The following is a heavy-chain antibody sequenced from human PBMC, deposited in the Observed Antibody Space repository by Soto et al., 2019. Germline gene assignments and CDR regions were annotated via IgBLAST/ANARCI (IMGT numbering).Heavy chain of an antibody. CDR1: GYTFTGYY. Sequence: ASVKISCKASGYTFTGYYMHWVRQAPGQGLEWMGWINPNSGGTNYAQKFQGRVTMTRDTSISTAYMELSRLRSDDTAVYYCARWAGNYYDTSGNEYWGQGTPVTVSS. D-gene: IGHD3-22*01. CDR2: INPNSGGT. CDR3: ARWAGNYYDTSGNEY. J-gene: IGHJ4*02. V-gene: IGHV1-2*02.